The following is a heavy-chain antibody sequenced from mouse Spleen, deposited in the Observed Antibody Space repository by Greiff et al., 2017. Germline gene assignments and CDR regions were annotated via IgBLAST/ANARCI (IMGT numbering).Heavy chain of an antibody. J-gene: IGHJ1*03. Sequence: QVQLQQSGPELVKPGASVKISCKASGYAFSSSWMNWVKQRPGKGLEWIGRIYPGDGDTNYNGKFKGKATLTADKSSSTAYMQLSSLTSEDSAVYFCARSFYYYGSWYFDVWGTGTTVTVSS. D-gene: IGHD1-1*01. CDR2: IYPGDGDT. CDR1: GYAFSSSW. CDR3: ARSFYYYGSWYFDV. V-gene: IGHV1-82*01.